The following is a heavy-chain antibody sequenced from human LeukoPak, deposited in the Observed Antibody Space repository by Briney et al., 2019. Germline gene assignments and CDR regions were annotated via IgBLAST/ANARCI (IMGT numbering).Heavy chain of an antibody. J-gene: IGHJ4*02. D-gene: IGHD3-10*01. CDR2: TPYSGST. Sequence: PSETLSLTCTVSGDSISSNNYYWAWIRQPPGKGLEWIGSTPYSGSTYYNPSLKSQVTMSVDTSKNQFSLKLTSVTAADPAVYYCARCKDYYVSGSYYKTFDYWGQGPLVTVSS. V-gene: IGHV4-39*07. CDR1: GDSISSNNYY. CDR3: ARCKDYYVSGSYYKTFDY.